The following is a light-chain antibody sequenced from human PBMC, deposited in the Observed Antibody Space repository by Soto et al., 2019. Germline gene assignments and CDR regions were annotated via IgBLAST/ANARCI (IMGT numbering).Light chain of an antibody. CDR1: QDIRDD. J-gene: IGKJ1*01. CDR3: LQHNSFPPWT. V-gene: IGKV1-17*02. Sequence: DIQMTQSPSSLSASVGDRVTIACRASQDIRDDLNWYQQKPGKAPKRLIYAASSLESGVPSSFSGSGYETEFTLTISDLQPEDFATYYCLQHNSFPPWTFVRGTKVEVK. CDR2: AAS.